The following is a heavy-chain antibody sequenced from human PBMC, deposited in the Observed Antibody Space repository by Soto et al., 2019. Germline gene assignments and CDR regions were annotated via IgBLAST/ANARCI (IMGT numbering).Heavy chain of an antibody. D-gene: IGHD3-10*01. J-gene: IGHJ6*02. CDR2: VSPPFRTS. V-gene: IGHV1-69*01. Sequence: QVQLVQSGAEVKKPGSSVKVSCKTSGVSFNNNGIGWVRQAPGHGLEWMGGVSPPFRTSNYARKFQGRISITADASTGTVNMELGSMTYEDTAQYYCARVLYYGSGSYSPYGMDVWGQGTTVTVSS. CDR3: ARVLYYGSGSYSPYGMDV. CDR1: GVSFNNNG.